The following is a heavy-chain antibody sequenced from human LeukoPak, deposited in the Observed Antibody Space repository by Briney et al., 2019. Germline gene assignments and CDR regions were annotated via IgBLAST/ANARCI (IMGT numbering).Heavy chain of an antibody. CDR1: GFTLSSYW. CDR2: IASDGSST. J-gene: IGHJ4*02. CDR3: ARGRPHGNDY. D-gene: IGHD4-23*01. Sequence: GGPLSLSWAAPGFTLSSYWMNWVGQPPGRGLVWVSRIASDGSSTTYADSVKGRFSISRDNAKNTLYLQMNSLRVEDTAVYYCARGRPHGNDYWGQGTLVTVSS. V-gene: IGHV3-74*01.